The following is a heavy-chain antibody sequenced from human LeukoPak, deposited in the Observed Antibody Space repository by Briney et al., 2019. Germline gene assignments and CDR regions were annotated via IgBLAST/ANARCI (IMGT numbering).Heavy chain of an antibody. Sequence: GASVKVSCKASGGIFSSYAISWVRQAPGQGLEWMGRIIPILGIANYAQKFQGRVTITADKSTNTAYMELSSLRSEDTAMYYCARVYCSRTSCYNWFDPWGQGTLVTVSS. J-gene: IGHJ5*02. D-gene: IGHD2-2*01. CDR3: ARVYCSRTSCYNWFDP. CDR1: GGIFSSYA. V-gene: IGHV1-69*04. CDR2: IIPILGIA.